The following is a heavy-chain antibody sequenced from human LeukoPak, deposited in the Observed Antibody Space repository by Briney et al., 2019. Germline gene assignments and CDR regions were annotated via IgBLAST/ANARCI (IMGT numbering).Heavy chain of an antibody. V-gene: IGHV4-39*01. Sequence: NPSETLSLTCSVSGGSLSSSNYYWGRIRQPPGKGLEWIGYLSYSGSTYYNPSLKSRVTISVDMSKNQFSLRLSSVTAADTAVYYCASGFTTPDYWGQGTLVTVSS. J-gene: IGHJ4*02. D-gene: IGHD1-1*01. CDR2: LSYSGST. CDR3: ASGFTTPDY. CDR1: GGSLSSSNYY.